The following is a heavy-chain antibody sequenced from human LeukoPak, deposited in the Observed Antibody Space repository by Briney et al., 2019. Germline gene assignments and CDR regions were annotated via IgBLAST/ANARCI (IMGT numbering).Heavy chain of an antibody. CDR3: ARMVRGDSDY. Sequence: SETLSLTCAVYGGSFSRYYWSWIRQPPGKGLEWIGEINHSGSTNYNPSLKSRVTISVDTYKNQSSLKVRSVTAADTAVYYWARMVRGDSDYWGQGTLVTVSS. V-gene: IGHV4-34*01. J-gene: IGHJ4*02. CDR1: GGSFSRYY. CDR2: INHSGST. D-gene: IGHD3-10*01.